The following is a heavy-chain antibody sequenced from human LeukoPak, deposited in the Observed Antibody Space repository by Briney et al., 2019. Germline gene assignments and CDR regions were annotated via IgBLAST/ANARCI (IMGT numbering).Heavy chain of an antibody. Sequence: SSVTVTCKASGGTFSSYAINWVRQPPAQGLEWMGRIIPNFGTANYAQKFQGRVTITTDESTSTAYMELSSLRSEDTAVYYCARDRHIVVVTAPKGAFDIWGQGTMVTVSS. CDR1: GGTFSSYA. CDR2: IIPNFGTA. J-gene: IGHJ3*02. CDR3: ARDRHIVVVTAPKGAFDI. V-gene: IGHV1-69*05. D-gene: IGHD2-21*02.